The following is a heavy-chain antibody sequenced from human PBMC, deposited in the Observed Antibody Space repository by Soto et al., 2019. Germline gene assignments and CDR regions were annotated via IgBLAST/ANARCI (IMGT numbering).Heavy chain of an antibody. J-gene: IGHJ6*02. D-gene: IGHD2-2*01. Sequence: EVQLLESGGGLVQPGGSLRLSCVASGFTFSTHAMSWVRQAPGKGLEWVSTFSGSGGNIYYAESVKGRLTISRDDSKNTLYLQMNSMRVEDTAVYYCAKDPPWTVGPLAMDVWGQGTTVTVSS. CDR3: AKDPPWTVGPLAMDV. V-gene: IGHV3-23*01. CDR1: GFTFSTHA. CDR2: FSGSGGNI.